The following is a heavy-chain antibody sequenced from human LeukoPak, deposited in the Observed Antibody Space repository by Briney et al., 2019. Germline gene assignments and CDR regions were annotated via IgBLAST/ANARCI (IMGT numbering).Heavy chain of an antibody. CDR2: IYYSGST. D-gene: IGHD3-22*01. CDR3: ARHYGTTGYFSSFFDY. CDR1: GGSISPYY. J-gene: IGHJ4*02. Sequence: PSETLSLTCTVSGGSISPYYWSWIRQPPGKGLDWIGYIYYSGSTNSDSSLRSRVTISVDTSKNQFSLNLSSVTAADTAVYYCARHYGTTGYFSSFFDYWGQGTLVTVSS. V-gene: IGHV4-59*01.